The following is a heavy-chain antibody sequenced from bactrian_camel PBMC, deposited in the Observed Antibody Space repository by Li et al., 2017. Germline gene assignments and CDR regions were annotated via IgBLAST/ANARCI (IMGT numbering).Heavy chain of an antibody. CDR3: AARRGYFRGNWKGFNY. Sequence: HVQLVESGGGSVQAGGSLKLSCLVPRDTWRRFPNLCLAWFRQTPGQGREGVAAIETGARSTYYADSVKGRFTISRDNAENTIYLQMNNLKPEDTAVYYCAARRGYFRGNWKGFNYWGQGTQVTVS. CDR1: RDTWRRFP. D-gene: IGHD8*01. CDR2: IETGARST. V-gene: IGHV3S1*01. J-gene: IGHJ4*01.